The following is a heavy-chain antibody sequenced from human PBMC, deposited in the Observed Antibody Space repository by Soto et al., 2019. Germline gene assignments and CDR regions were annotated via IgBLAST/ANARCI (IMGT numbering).Heavy chain of an antibody. Sequence: GGSLRLSCAASGFTFSSYGMHWVRQAPGKGLEWVAVIWYDGSNKYYADSVKGRFTISRDNSKNTLYLQMNSLRAEDTTVYYCARTLYSGYDYIGYWGQGTLVTVSS. CDR1: GFTFSSYG. J-gene: IGHJ4*02. CDR3: ARTLYSGYDYIGY. CDR2: IWYDGSNK. D-gene: IGHD5-12*01. V-gene: IGHV3-33*01.